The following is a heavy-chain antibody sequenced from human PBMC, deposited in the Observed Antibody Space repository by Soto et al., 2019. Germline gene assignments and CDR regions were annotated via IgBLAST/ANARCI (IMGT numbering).Heavy chain of an antibody. CDR3: SRRWDSSSWLFDY. J-gene: IGHJ4*02. Sequence: PSETLSLTCAVSGDSISSGYWWSWVRQPPGKGLEWIGEIYHSGSTNYNPPLRSRVTISVDRSKSQFSLKVNSVTAADTAVYYFSRRWDSSSWLFDYWGQGTLVTLSS. CDR1: GDSISSGYW. CDR2: IYHSGST. D-gene: IGHD6-13*01. V-gene: IGHV4-4*02.